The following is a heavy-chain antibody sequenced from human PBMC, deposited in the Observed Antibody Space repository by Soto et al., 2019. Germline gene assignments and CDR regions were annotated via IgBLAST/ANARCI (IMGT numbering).Heavy chain of an antibody. D-gene: IGHD6-19*01. Sequence: ASVKVSCKASGYTFSNFAMHWVLQAPGQRLEWMGWINAGNWNTKYSQKFQGRVTITRDTSASTAYMELSSLRSEDTAVYYCAREAVAGTAGYYYGMDVWGQGTTVTVSS. V-gene: IGHV1-3*01. CDR1: GYTFSNFA. CDR2: INAGNWNT. CDR3: AREAVAGTAGYYYGMDV. J-gene: IGHJ6*02.